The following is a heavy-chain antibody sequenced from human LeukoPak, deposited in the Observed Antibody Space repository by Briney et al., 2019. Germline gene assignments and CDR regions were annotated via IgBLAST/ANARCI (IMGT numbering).Heavy chain of an antibody. CDR2: IIPIFGTA. Sequence: SVKVSCKASGGTFSSYAISWVRQAPGQGLEWMEGIIPIFGTANYAQKFQGRVTITADESASTAYMELSSLRSEDTAVYYCARYDSSGYYLYYWGQGTLVTVSS. CDR3: ARYDSSGYYLYY. D-gene: IGHD3-22*01. J-gene: IGHJ4*02. CDR1: GGTFSSYA. V-gene: IGHV1-69*13.